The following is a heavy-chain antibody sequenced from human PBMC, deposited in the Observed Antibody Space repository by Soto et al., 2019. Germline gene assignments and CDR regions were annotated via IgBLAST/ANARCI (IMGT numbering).Heavy chain of an antibody. D-gene: IGHD1-26*01. CDR3: ALRKTGSFFDY. V-gene: IGHV3-23*01. CDR1: GFTFSTYA. J-gene: IGHJ4*02. CDR2: IGASGAGT. Sequence: GGSLRLSCAASGFTFSTYAMSWVHQAPGKGLEWVSAIGASGAGTYYADSVKGRFTISRDNSKNTLHLQMNNLGAEDTAVYYCALRKTGSFFDYWGQGTLVTVSS.